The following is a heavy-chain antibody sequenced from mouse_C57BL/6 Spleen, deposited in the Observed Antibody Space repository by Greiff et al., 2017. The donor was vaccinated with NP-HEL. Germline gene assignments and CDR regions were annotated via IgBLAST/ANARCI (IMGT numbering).Heavy chain of an antibody. CDR1: GFSLTSYG. Sequence: QVQLQQSGPGLVQPSQSLSITCTVSGFSLTSYGVHWVRQSPGKGLEWLGVIWRGGSTDYNAAFMSRLSITKDNSKSQVFVKMNSLQADDTAIYYCAKMGGNYEGAMDYWGQGTSVTVSS. CDR3: AKMGGNYEGAMDY. J-gene: IGHJ4*01. CDR2: IWRGGST. D-gene: IGHD2-1*01. V-gene: IGHV2-5*01.